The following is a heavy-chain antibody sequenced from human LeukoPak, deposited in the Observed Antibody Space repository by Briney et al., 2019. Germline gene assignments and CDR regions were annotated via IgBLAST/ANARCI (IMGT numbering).Heavy chain of an antibody. CDR3: ARDQSGSGSYTDDYCAMDV. CDR2: IYYSGNT. CDR1: GGAISTAGYY. D-gene: IGHD3-10*01. Sequence: SETLSLTCSVSGGAISTAGYYWSWIRQHPGKGLEWIGYIYYSGNTYYNPSLESRVTISVDTSKNQFSLKLSSVTAADTAIYYGARDQSGSGSYTDDYCAMDVWGKGTTVTVSS. J-gene: IGHJ6*04. V-gene: IGHV4-31*03.